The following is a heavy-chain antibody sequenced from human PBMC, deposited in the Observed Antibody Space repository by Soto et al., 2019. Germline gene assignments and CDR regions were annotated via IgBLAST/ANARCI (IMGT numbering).Heavy chain of an antibody. D-gene: IGHD6-6*01. CDR3: MNRPRA. CDR2: IYSNGDT. CDR1: EFTVGNNY. Sequence: EVQLVESGGGLVQSGGSLRLSCAASEFTVGNNYMSWVRQAPGKGLEWVSLIYSNGDTRYADSVRGRFTISRDSSKNILYLQMNSLRADDTAIYYCMNRPRAWGRGTLVTVSS. J-gene: IGHJ5*02. V-gene: IGHV3-66*01.